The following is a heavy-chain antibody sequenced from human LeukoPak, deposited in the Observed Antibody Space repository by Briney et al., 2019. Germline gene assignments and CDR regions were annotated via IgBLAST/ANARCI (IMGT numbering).Heavy chain of an antibody. CDR3: ARGFLSGSYPWGFDY. J-gene: IGHJ4*02. V-gene: IGHV1-2*02. CDR2: INPNSGDT. CDR1: GYTFTGYY. Sequence: ASVKVSCKASGYTFTGYYMHWVRQAPGQGLEWMGWINPNSGDTNYAQKFQDRVTMTRDTSISTAYMELSRLRSDDTAVYYCARGFLSGSYPWGFDYWGQGTLVTVSS. D-gene: IGHD1-26*01.